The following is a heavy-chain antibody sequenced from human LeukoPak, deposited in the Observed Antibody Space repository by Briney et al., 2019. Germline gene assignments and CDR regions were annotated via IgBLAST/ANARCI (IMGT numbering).Heavy chain of an antibody. V-gene: IGHV3-48*03. Sequence: GGSLRLSCAASGFTFSSYEMNWVRQAPGKGLEWVSYISSSGSTTYYADSVKGRFTISRDNSKNTLYLQMNSLRAEDTAVYYCAKVAKYYYGSGSYLDYWGQGTLVTVSS. J-gene: IGHJ4*02. CDR3: AKVAKYYYGSGSYLDY. CDR1: GFTFSSYE. D-gene: IGHD3-10*01. CDR2: ISSSGSTT.